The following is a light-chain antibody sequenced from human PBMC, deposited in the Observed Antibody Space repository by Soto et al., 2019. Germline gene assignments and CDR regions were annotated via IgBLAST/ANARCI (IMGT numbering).Light chain of an antibody. J-gene: IGKJ3*01. CDR1: QDIGKF. V-gene: IGKV1-33*01. CDR3: PQYYNVVFT. Sequence: DVQMTQSPSSLSASVGDRITITCQASQDIGKFLNWYQQKPGKAPKILIYDGSNLETGVPGRFSGGGSGTHFTCTISSLQPEDIGTYYCPQYYNVVFTFGPGTKVDLK. CDR2: DGS.